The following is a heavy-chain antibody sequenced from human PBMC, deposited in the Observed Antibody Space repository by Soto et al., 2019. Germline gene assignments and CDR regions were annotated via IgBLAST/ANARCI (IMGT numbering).Heavy chain of an antibody. CDR1: GFTISNDG. J-gene: IGHJ4*02. D-gene: IGHD1-1*01. CDR2: IWHDGKNK. Sequence: QVQVVESGGGVVQPGGSLRLSCAASGFTISNDGMHWVRQAPGKGLEWVAVIWHDGKNKYYADSVQGRFTISRDNSKNTMYLQMNSLRDEDTAVYYCARDPGNDEAMDYWGQGTLVTVSS. CDR3: ARDPGNDEAMDY. V-gene: IGHV3-33*01.